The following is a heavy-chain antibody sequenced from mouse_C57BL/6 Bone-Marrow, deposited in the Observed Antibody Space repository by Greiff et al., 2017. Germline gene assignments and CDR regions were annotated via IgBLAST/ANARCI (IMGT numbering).Heavy chain of an antibody. V-gene: IGHV5-9-1*02. CDR3: TRDRGNYCFDY. CDR2: ISSGGDYI. D-gene: IGHD2-1*01. CDR1: GFTFSSYA. Sequence: EVQGVESGEGLVKPGGSLKLSCAASGFTFSSYAMSWVRQTPEKRLEWVAYISSGGDYIYYADTVKGRFTISRDNARNTLYLQMSSLKSEDTAMYYCTRDRGNYCFDYWGQGTTLTVSS. J-gene: IGHJ2*01.